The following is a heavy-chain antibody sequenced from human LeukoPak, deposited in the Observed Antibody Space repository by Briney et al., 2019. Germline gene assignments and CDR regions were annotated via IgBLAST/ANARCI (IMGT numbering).Heavy chain of an antibody. Sequence: SETLSLTCTVSGGSISSYYWSWIRQPAGKGLEWIGRIYTSGSTNYNPSLKSRVTMSVDTSKNQFSLKLSSVTAADTAVYYCARTMTNCSSTSCYTFDPWGQGNLVTVSS. V-gene: IGHV4-4*07. CDR2: IYTSGST. J-gene: IGHJ5*02. CDR3: ARTMTNCSSTSCYTFDP. D-gene: IGHD2-2*02. CDR1: GGSISSYY.